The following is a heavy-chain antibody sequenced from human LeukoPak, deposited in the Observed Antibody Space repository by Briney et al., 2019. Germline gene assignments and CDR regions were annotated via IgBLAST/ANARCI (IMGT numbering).Heavy chain of an antibody. CDR2: LNPNSGNT. Sequence: ASVKVSCKASGYSFTSYDINWVRQATGQGLEWMGWLNPNSGNTGYAQKFQGRVTITRNTSISTAYMELSSLRSEDTAVYYCARGPTYYDFWSGSSWFDPWGQGTLVTVSS. D-gene: IGHD3-3*01. CDR1: GYSFTSYD. CDR3: ARGPTYYDFWSGSSWFDP. J-gene: IGHJ5*02. V-gene: IGHV1-8*01.